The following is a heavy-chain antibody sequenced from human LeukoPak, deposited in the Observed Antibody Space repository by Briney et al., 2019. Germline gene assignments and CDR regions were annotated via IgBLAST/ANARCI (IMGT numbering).Heavy chain of an antibody. CDR2: INPDSGGT. J-gene: IGHJ4*02. V-gene: IGHV1-2*02. CDR1: GYTFTGHY. Sequence: GASVKVSCKASGYTFTGHYMHWVRQAPGQGLEWMGWINPDSGGTKSAQKFQGRVTMTRDTSISTVYMELNSLTSDDTAVYYCTRGGGSMGAPIDYWGQGTLVTVSS. CDR3: TRGGGSMGAPIDY. D-gene: IGHD1-26*01.